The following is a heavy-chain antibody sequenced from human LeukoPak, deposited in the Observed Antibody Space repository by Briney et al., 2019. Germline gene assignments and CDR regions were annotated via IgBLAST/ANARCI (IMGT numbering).Heavy chain of an antibody. J-gene: IGHJ4*02. CDR3: ARVQGGGYRTADY. V-gene: IGHV3-30*04. Sequence: GGSLRLSCAASGFTFNNYLMHWVRQAPGKGLDWVAVIVEDGTNQYYADSVKGRFTISRDNSKNTLFLQMNSLRSEDTAMYYCARVQGGGYRTADYWGQGTLVTVSS. CDR2: IVEDGTNQ. D-gene: IGHD6-19*01. CDR1: GFTFNNYL.